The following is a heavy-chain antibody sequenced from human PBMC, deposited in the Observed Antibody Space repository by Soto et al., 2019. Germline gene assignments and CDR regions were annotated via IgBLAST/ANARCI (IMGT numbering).Heavy chain of an antibody. Sequence: PGGSLSLSCEASGFTFSSYSMNWLRQAPGKGLEWVSYIRSSSSTIYYADSVKGRFTISRDNAKNSLYLQMNSLRDEDTAVYYCARDGAYSSSSFDYWGQGTLVTVSS. D-gene: IGHD6-6*01. CDR1: GFTFSSYS. V-gene: IGHV3-48*02. CDR2: IRSSSSTI. CDR3: ARDGAYSSSSFDY. J-gene: IGHJ4*02.